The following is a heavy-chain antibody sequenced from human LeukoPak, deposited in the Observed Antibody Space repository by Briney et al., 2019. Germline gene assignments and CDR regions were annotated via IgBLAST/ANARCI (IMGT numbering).Heavy chain of an antibody. Sequence: SETLSLTCTVSGGSITSSSHYWGWIRQPPGKGRQWIGIMHYTGTAYYSLSLKSRVTISVDTSKNQFSLKLSSVTAADTAVYYCARLAYSGYDRNIDCWGQGTLVTVSS. D-gene: IGHD5-12*01. CDR1: GGSITSSSHY. J-gene: IGHJ4*02. CDR2: MHYTGTA. CDR3: ARLAYSGYDRNIDC. V-gene: IGHV4-39*01.